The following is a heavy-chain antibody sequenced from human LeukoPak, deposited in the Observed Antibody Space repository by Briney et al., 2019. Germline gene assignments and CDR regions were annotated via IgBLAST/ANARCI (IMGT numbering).Heavy chain of an antibody. Sequence: SVKVSCKASGGTFSSYAISWVRQAPGQGLEWMGRIIPILGIANYAQKFQGRVTITADKSTSTAYMELSSLRSEDTAVYYCARDPGGGLYYYDSSGYPDYWGQGTLVTVSS. V-gene: IGHV1-69*04. D-gene: IGHD3-22*01. CDR1: GGTFSSYA. J-gene: IGHJ4*02. CDR3: ARDPGGGLYYYDSSGYPDY. CDR2: IIPILGIA.